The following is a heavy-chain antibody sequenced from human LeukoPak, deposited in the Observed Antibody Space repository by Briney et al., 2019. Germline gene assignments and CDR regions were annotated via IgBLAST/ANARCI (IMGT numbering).Heavy chain of an antibody. V-gene: IGHV3-30*03. CDR1: GFTFSSYG. CDR3: ARDLLVVPAATAFDY. CDR2: ISYDGSNK. J-gene: IGHJ4*02. D-gene: IGHD2-2*01. Sequence: PGRSLRLSCAASGFTFSSYGMHWVRQAPGKGLEWVAVISYDGSNKYYADSVKGRFTISRDNAKNSLYLQMNSLRAEDTAVYYCARDLLVVPAATAFDYWGQGTLVTVSS.